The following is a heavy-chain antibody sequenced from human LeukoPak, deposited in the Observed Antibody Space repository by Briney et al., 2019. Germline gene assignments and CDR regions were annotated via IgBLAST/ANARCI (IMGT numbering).Heavy chain of an antibody. V-gene: IGHV3-74*01. CDR1: GLTFSSHW. D-gene: IGHD1-14*01. Sequence: GGSPRLSCAASGLTFSSHWMHWVRQAPGKGLVWVSRITNDGSSTTYADSVKGRFTISRDNAKNMLYLQVNSLRAEDTAVYYCATQQEGNPAYWGQGTLVTVSS. CDR3: ATQQEGNPAY. J-gene: IGHJ4*02. CDR2: ITNDGSST.